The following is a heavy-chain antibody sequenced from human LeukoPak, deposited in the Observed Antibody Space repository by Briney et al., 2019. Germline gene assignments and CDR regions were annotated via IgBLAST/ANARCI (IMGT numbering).Heavy chain of an antibody. CDR2: IWYDGSNR. CDR1: GFTFSSYG. V-gene: IGHV3-30*02. J-gene: IGHJ4*02. D-gene: IGHD1-1*01. CDR3: ATDGLFNLGFEH. Sequence: GGSLRLSCAASGFTFSSYGIHWVRQAPGKGLEWVAVIWYDGSNRNYADSVKGRFTISRENSKNTLNLQMNSLRSEDTAVYYCATDGLFNLGFEHWGQGTLVTVSS.